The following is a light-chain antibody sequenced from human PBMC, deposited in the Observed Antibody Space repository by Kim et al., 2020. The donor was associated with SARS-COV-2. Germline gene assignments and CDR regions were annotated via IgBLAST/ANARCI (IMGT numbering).Light chain of an antibody. J-gene: IGLJ3*02. Sequence: RVNISGSGPSSNIGSNAVYWYQQLPGAATKLLIYTNAQRPSGVPDRFSGSKSATSASLAISALQSEDEADYFCAAWDDRLNGNWVFGGGTQLTVL. CDR2: TNA. CDR3: AAWDDRLNGNWV. CDR1: SSNIGSNA. V-gene: IGLV1-44*01.